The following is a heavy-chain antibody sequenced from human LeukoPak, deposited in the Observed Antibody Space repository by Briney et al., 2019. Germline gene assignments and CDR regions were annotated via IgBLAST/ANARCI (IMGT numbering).Heavy chain of an antibody. V-gene: IGHV3-30-3*01. CDR1: GFTFSSYA. D-gene: IGHD3-10*01. CDR2: ISYDGSNK. CDR3: ARDRVVQGVIAPLDY. J-gene: IGHJ4*02. Sequence: PGGSLRLSCAASGFTFSSYAMHWVRQAPGKGLEWVAVISYDGSNKYYADSVKGRFTISRDNSKNTLYLQMNSLRAEDTAVYYCARDRVVQGVIAPLDYWGQGTLVTVSS.